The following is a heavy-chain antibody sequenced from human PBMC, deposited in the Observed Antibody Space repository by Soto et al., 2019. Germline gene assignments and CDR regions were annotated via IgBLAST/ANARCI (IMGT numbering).Heavy chain of an antibody. Sequence: SETLSLTCAVYGGSFSGYYWSWIRQPPGKGLEWIGEINHSGSTNYNPSLKSRVTISVDTSKNQFSLKLSSVTAADTAVYYCAREYYDYVWGVYGMDVWGQGNTVTVS. V-gene: IGHV4-34*01. J-gene: IGHJ6*01. D-gene: IGHD3-16*01. CDR3: AREYYDYVWGVYGMDV. CDR2: INHSGST. CDR1: GGSFSGYY.